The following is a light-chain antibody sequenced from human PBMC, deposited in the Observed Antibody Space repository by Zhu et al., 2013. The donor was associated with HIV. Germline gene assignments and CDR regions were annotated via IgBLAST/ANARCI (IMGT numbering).Light chain of an antibody. V-gene: IGKV3D-15*01. Sequence: EIVLTQFPAILSVSPGERATLSCRASQSVTTYLAWYQQKPGQAPRLLIYGTSNRATGIPARFSGSGSGTDFTLTISSVQPEDFATYSCQQYYSPPSTFGPGTKVDMK. CDR3: QQYYSPPST. CDR2: GTS. CDR1: QSVTTY. J-gene: IGKJ3*01.